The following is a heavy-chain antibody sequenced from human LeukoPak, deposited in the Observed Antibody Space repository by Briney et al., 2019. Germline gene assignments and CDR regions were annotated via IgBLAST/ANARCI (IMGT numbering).Heavy chain of an antibody. D-gene: IGHD3-22*01. V-gene: IGHV6-1*01. CDR3: ARLNYYDSSGYYYGIPHFDY. CDR1: GDSVSSNGAA. J-gene: IGHJ4*02. CDR2: TYYRSKWYN. Sequence: SQTLSLTCAISGDSVSSNGAAWNWIRQSPSRGLEWMGRTYYRSKWYNDYAVSVKSRITINPDTSKNQFSLQLNSVTPEDTAVYYCARLNYYDSSGYYYGIPHFDYWGQGTLVTVSS.